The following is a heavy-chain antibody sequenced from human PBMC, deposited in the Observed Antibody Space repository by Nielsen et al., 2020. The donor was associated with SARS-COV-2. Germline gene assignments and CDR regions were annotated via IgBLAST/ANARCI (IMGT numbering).Heavy chain of an antibody. CDR3: ARDGGYCSGGSCQIYYYYYGMDV. V-gene: IGHV3-30*03. D-gene: IGHD2-15*01. CDR2: MSYGGSLK. Sequence: VRQAPGKGLDWVAVMSYGGSLKFYADSVKGRFTISRDNSKNTSFLQMSSLRPEDAAVYYCARDGGYCSGGSCQIYYYYYGMDVWGQGTTVTVSS. J-gene: IGHJ6*02.